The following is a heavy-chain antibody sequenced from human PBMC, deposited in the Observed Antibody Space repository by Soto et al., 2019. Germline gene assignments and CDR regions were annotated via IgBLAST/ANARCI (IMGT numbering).Heavy chain of an antibody. CDR3: ARETPTYYYDSSGYCYDY. J-gene: IGHJ4*02. V-gene: IGHV1-69*06. CDR1: GGTFSSYA. CDR2: IIPIFGTA. D-gene: IGHD3-22*01. Sequence: ASVKVSCKASGGTFSSYAISWVRQAPGQGLEWMGGIIPIFGTANYAQKFQGRVTITADKSTSTAYMELSSLRSEDTAVYYCARETPTYYYDSSGYCYDYWGQGTLVTVSS.